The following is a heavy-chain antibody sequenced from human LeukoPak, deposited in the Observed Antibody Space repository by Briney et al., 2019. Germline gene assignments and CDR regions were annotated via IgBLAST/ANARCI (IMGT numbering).Heavy chain of an antibody. CDR1: GYTFTTYD. J-gene: IGHJ4*02. D-gene: IGHD2-21*01. V-gene: IGHV1-8*01. CDR2: MNPNSGNT. CDR3: ARVAGNCGGDCYRLVY. Sequence: ASVKVSCKASGYTFTTYDINWVRQATGQGLEWMAWMNPNSGNTGYAQKFQGRVTMTRNTSISTAYMELSSLRSEDTSVYYCARVAGNCGGDCYRLVYWGQGTLVTVSS.